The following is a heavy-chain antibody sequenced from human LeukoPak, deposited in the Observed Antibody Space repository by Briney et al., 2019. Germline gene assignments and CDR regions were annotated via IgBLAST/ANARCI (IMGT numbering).Heavy chain of an antibody. J-gene: IGHJ4*02. Sequence: ASVKVSCKASVYTFTSYDFNWVRQATGQRPEWMGWMSPNSGDTGYAQKFQDRVTMTRNTSISTAYMELSSLRSDDTAVYYCARGPPNWGYDYWGPGTLVTVSS. CDR3: ARGPPNWGYDY. V-gene: IGHV1-8*01. CDR1: VYTFTSYD. D-gene: IGHD7-27*01. CDR2: MSPNSGDT.